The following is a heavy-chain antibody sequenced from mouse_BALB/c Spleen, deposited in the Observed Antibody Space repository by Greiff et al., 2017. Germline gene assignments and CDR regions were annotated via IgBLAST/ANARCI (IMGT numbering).Heavy chain of an antibody. CDR2: ISDGGSYT. V-gene: IGHV5-4*02. Sequence: EVQGVESGGGLVKPGGSLKLSCAASGFTFSDYYMYWVRQTPEKRLEWVATISDGGSYTYYSDSVKGRFTISRDNAKNNLYLQMSSLKSEDTAMYYCARGPGDAMDYWGQGTSVTVSS. J-gene: IGHJ4*01. CDR1: GFTFSDYY. CDR3: ARGPGDAMDY.